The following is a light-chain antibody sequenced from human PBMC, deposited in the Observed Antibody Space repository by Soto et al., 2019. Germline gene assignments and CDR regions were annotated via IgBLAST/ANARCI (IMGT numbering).Light chain of an antibody. Sequence: QSVLTQPASVSGSPGQTITISCTGSSSDVGRYKYVSWYQHHPGKAPKLIIFEVSNRPSGVSNRFSGSKSGNTASLTISGLQAEDAADYHCGSFASGSTLYVFGTGTKVTVL. CDR3: GSFASGSTLYV. CDR2: EVS. CDR1: SSDVGRYKY. J-gene: IGLJ1*01. V-gene: IGLV2-14*01.